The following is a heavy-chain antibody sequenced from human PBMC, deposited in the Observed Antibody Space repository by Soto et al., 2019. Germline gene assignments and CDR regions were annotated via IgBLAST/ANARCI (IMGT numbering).Heavy chain of an antibody. CDR3: ARVGITIFGVVITAPNWFDP. J-gene: IGHJ5*02. CDR1: GGSISSGGYY. CDR2: IYYSGST. D-gene: IGHD3-3*01. V-gene: IGHV4-31*03. Sequence: PSETLSLTCTVSGGSISSGGYYWSWIRQHPGKGLEWIGYIYYSGSTYYNPSLKSRVTISVDTSKNQFSLKLSSVTAADTAVYYCARVGITIFGVVITAPNWFDPWGQGTLVTVSS.